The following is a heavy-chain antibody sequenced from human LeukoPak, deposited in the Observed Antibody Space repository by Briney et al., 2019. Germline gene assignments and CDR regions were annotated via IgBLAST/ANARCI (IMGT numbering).Heavy chain of an antibody. CDR1: GFTVSSNY. Sequence: GGSLRLSWAASGFTVSSNYMSWVRQAPGKGLEWVSVIYSGGSTYYADSVKGRFTISRDNSKNTLYLQMNSLRAEDTAVYYCARGRPYYYDSSGYYPYDAFDIWGQGTMVTVSS. CDR3: ARGRPYYYDSSGYYPYDAFDI. J-gene: IGHJ3*02. V-gene: IGHV3-53*01. D-gene: IGHD3-22*01. CDR2: IYSGGST.